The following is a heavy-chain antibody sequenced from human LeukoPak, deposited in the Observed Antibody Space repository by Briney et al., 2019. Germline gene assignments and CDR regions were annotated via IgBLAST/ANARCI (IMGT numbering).Heavy chain of an antibody. Sequence: SETLSLTCTVSGGSISSYYWSWIRQPPGKGLEWIGYIYYSGSTNYNPSLKSRVTISVDTSKNQFSLKLSSVTAAGTAVYYCASGYYYFDYWGQGTLVTVSS. J-gene: IGHJ4*02. CDR1: GGSISSYY. D-gene: IGHD3-22*01. V-gene: IGHV4-59*01. CDR2: IYYSGST. CDR3: ASGYYYFDY.